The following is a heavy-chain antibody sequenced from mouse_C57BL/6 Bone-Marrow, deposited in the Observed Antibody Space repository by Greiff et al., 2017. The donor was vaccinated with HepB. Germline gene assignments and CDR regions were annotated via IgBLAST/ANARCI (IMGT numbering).Heavy chain of an antibody. J-gene: IGHJ3*01. CDR3: ARSHYSNYGELAY. D-gene: IGHD2-5*01. CDR1: GFTFTDYY. V-gene: IGHV7-3*01. CDR2: IRNKANGYTS. Sequence: EVKVVESGGGLVQPGGSLSLSCAASGFTFTDYYMSWVRQPPGKALEWLGIIRNKANGYTSEYSASVKGRFTISRDNSQSILYLQMKALRAEDSATYYGARSHYSNYGELAYWGQGTLVTVSA.